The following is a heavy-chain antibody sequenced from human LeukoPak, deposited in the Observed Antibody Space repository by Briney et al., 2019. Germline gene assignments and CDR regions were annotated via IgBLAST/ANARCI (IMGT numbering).Heavy chain of an antibody. Sequence: GGSLRLSCAASGFTIGANFMSWVRQAPGKGLEWVSVMYSVGSTFYADSVKGRFTISRDGYKNTLDLQMDSLRVDDTAVYYCARDLSGYSFGFGGDLWGQGTLVTVSS. D-gene: IGHD6-13*01. V-gene: IGHV3-66*01. J-gene: IGHJ4*02. CDR2: MYSVGST. CDR3: ARDLSGYSFGFGGDL. CDR1: GFTIGANF.